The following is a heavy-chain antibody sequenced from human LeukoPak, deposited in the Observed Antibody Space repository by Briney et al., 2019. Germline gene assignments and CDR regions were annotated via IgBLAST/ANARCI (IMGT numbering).Heavy chain of an antibody. Sequence: ASVKVSCKASGYTFTGHAMNWVRQAPGQGPEWMGYINTKTGNPTYAQGFTGRFVFSLDTSVSTAYLQISSLKPEDTGVYYCAKGGWVAVTGMDSWGQGTLVTVSS. V-gene: IGHV7-4-1*02. D-gene: IGHD6-19*01. CDR1: GYTFTGHA. CDR3: AKGGWVAVTGMDS. J-gene: IGHJ4*02. CDR2: INTKTGNP.